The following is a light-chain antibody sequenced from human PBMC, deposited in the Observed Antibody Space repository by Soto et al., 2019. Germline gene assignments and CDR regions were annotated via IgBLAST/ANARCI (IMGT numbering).Light chain of an antibody. Sequence: QSALTQPASVSGSPGQSITISCTGTRSDIGAYNYVSWYQQQSGIAPKLMIFDVSNRPSGVSNRFSGSKSGNTASLTISGLQLEDEADYYCSSYTGSTTCVFGGGTKLTVL. CDR3: SSYTGSTTCV. CDR1: RSDIGAYNY. V-gene: IGLV2-14*03. J-gene: IGLJ3*02. CDR2: DVS.